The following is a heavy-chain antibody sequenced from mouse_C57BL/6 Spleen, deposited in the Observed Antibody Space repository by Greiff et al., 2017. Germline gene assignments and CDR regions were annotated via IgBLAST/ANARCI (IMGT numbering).Heavy chain of an antibody. CDR3: ARKREGGRYFDY. J-gene: IGHJ2*01. D-gene: IGHD3-3*01. CDR2: IDPSDSYT. V-gene: IGHV1-69*01. Sequence: VQLQQSGAELVMPGASVKLSCKASGYTFTSYWIHWVKQRPGQGLEWIGEIDPSDSYTNYNQKFKGKSTLTVDKSSSTAYMQLSSLTAEDSAVCYCARKREGGRYFDYWGQGTTLTVSS. CDR1: GYTFTSYW.